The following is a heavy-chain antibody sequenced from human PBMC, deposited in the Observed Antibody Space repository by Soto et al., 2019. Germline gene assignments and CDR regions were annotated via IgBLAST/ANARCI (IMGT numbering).Heavy chain of an antibody. CDR2: IYSGGST. D-gene: IGHD6-19*01. CDR1: GFTVSSNY. Sequence: PGGSLRLSCAASGFTVSSNYMSWVRQAPGKGLEWVSVIYSGGSTYYADSVKGRFTISRDNSKNTLNLQMNSLRAEDTAVYYCARDSSGWYGMDVWGQGTTVTVSS. V-gene: IGHV3-53*01. J-gene: IGHJ6*02. CDR3: ARDSSGWYGMDV.